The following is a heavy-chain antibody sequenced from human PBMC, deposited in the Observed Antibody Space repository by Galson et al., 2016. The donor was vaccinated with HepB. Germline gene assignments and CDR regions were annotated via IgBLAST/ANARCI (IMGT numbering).Heavy chain of an antibody. D-gene: IGHD2/OR15-2a*01. V-gene: IGHV3-53*01. J-gene: IGHJ4*02. CDR3: SRDRHRLSQNTVIGL. CDR2: IYSNGDT. Sequence: SLRLSCAASGFTVSNNYVKWVRQAPGKGLXWVSLIYSNGDTRYADSVKGRFTISRDNFKNTVYLHMNNLRAEDTAMYYCSRDRHRLSQNTVIGLWGQGTLVTVSS. CDR1: GFTVSNNY.